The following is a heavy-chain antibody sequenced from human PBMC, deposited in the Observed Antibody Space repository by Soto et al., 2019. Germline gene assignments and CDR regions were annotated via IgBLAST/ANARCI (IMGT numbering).Heavy chain of an antibody. CDR1: GGTFSSYA. J-gene: IGHJ4*02. V-gene: IGHV1-69*12. CDR2: IIPIFGTA. D-gene: IGHD5-18*01. CDR3: ARYSYGYSYFDY. Sequence: QVQLVQSGAEVKKPGSSVKVICKASGGTFSSYAISWVRQAPGQGLEWMGGIIPIFGTANYAQKLQGRVTITADESTSTAYMELSSLRSEDTAVYYCARYSYGYSYFDYSGQGTLVTVSS.